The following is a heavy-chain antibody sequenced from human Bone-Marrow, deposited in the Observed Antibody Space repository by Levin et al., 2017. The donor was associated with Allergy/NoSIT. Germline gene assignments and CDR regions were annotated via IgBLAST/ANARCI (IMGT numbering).Heavy chain of an antibody. CDR1: GFTFSSYW. V-gene: IGHV3-7*01. CDR3: AKNQLLTDDVFNR. Sequence: PGGSLRLSCIASGFTFSSYWMSWVRQTPGKGPEWVAKIKQDGSEKDYVDSVKGRFTISRDNAKNSLFLQINSLRDEDTAIYYCAKNQLLTDDVFNRWGQGTMVTVSS. CDR2: IKQDGSEK. D-gene: IGHD1-14*01. J-gene: IGHJ3*01.